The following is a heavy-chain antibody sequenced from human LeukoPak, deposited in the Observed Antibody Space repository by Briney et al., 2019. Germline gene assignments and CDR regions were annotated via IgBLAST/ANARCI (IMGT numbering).Heavy chain of an antibody. J-gene: IGHJ4*02. Sequence: GGSLRLSCAASGFTFNGYDIHWVRQATGKGLEWVSGIDTAGDSHYLGSVKGRFTISRENAKNSVYLQMNSLRAGDTAVYCCARWSSRGGFDYWGQGTLVTVSS. D-gene: IGHD3-16*01. CDR3: ARWSSRGGFDY. CDR1: GFTFNGYD. CDR2: IDTAGDS. V-gene: IGHV3-13*01.